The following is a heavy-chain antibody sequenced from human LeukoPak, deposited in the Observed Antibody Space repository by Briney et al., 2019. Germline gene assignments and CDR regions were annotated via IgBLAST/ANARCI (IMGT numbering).Heavy chain of an antibody. CDR2: IYTSGST. CDR3: ARVVVVSQPAFDP. CDR1: GGSISSYY. Sequence: SETLSPTCTGSGGSISSYYWSWIRHPAGKRLEWIGRIYTSGSTNYNPSLKSRVTMSVDTSKNQFSLKLSSVTAADTAVYYCARVVVVSQPAFDPWGQGTLVTVSS. J-gene: IGHJ5*02. D-gene: IGHD2-15*01. V-gene: IGHV4-4*07.